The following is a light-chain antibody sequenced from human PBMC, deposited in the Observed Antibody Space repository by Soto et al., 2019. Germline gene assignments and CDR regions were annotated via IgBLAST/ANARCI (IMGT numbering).Light chain of an antibody. CDR3: QQYSSSPLT. Sequence: EILLTQSPGTLSLSPGGRGTLSCRASESVSGSYVAWYQQKPGQAPRLLIHGASSRATGTPDRFSGSGSGTEFTLTISRLESEDFAVYFCQQYSSSPLTFGRGTKVDIK. J-gene: IGKJ4*01. CDR1: ESVSGSY. CDR2: GAS. V-gene: IGKV3-20*01.